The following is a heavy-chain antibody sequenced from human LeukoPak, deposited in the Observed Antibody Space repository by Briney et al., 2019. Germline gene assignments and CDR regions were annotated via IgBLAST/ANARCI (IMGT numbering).Heavy chain of an antibody. D-gene: IGHD6-13*01. CDR2: VYYSGST. J-gene: IGHJ4*02. Sequence: PSETLSLTCTVSGGSISSYYWSWIRQSPGKGLEWIGYVYYSGSTNYNPSLKSRVTISVDTSKNQFSLKLSSVTAADTAVYYCARVTSSSWYLFFDYWGQGTLVTVSS. CDR1: GGSISSYY. V-gene: IGHV4-59*01. CDR3: ARVTSSSWYLFFDY.